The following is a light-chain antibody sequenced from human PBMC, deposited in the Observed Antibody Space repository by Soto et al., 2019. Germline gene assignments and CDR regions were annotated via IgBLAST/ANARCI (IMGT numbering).Light chain of an antibody. CDR2: EDS. CDR1: SSDVGSYNL. V-gene: IGLV2-23*01. Sequence: QSALTQPASVSGSPGQSITISCTGTSSDVGSYNLVSWYQQHPGKAPKLMIYEDSKRPSGVSTRFSGSKSGNTASLTISGLQAEDEADYYCCSYAGSGTYVFGTGTKLNVL. CDR3: CSYAGSGTYV. J-gene: IGLJ1*01.